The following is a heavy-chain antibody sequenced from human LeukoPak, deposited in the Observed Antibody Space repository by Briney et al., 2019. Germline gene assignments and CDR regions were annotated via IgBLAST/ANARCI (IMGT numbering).Heavy chain of an antibody. CDR3: ASQFLLPFDY. D-gene: IGHD3-22*01. CDR1: GFTFNSYS. Sequence: GGSLRLSCAASGFTFNSYSMNWVRQAPGKGLEWISYITSSSSTIYYADSVKGRFTISRDNAKNSLYLQMNSLRDEDTAVYYCASQFLLPFDYWGRGTLVTVSS. CDR2: ITSSSSTI. J-gene: IGHJ4*02. V-gene: IGHV3-48*02.